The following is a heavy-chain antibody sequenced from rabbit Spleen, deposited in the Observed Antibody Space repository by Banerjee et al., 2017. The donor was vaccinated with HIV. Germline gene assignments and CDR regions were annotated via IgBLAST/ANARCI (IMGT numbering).Heavy chain of an antibody. V-gene: IGHV1S45*01. J-gene: IGHJ6*01. CDR3: ARDTGSSFSSYGMDL. CDR2: IYAGSSGNT. Sequence: QEQLVESGGGLVQPGGSLKLSCKASGFSFSSSYYICWVRQAPGKGLEWIACIYAGSSGNTYYANWAKGRFTVSKTSSTTVTLQMTSLTAADTATYFCARDTGSSFSSYGMDLWGPGTLVTVS. D-gene: IGHD8-1*01. CDR1: GFSFSSSYY.